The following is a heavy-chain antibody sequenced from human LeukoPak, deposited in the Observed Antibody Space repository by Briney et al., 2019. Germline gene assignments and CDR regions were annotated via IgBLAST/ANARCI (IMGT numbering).Heavy chain of an antibody. CDR3: AKGRGSSWFTSSYSMDV. Sequence: GGSLRLSCAASGFTFSFSAMTWVRQPPGKGLEWVSPISGSGGSSYYADSVKGRFTISRDNSKNTLYLQMNSLRAVDTAVYYCAKGRGSSWFTSSYSMDVWGKGTTVTVSS. CDR2: ISGSGGSS. J-gene: IGHJ6*03. CDR1: GFTFSFSA. V-gene: IGHV3-23*01. D-gene: IGHD6-13*01.